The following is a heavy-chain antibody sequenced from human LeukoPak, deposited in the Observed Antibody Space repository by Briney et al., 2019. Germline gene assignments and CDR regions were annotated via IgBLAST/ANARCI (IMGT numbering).Heavy chain of an antibody. Sequence: SETLSLTCAVYGESLSNYYWSWIRQPPGKGLEWIGSMFHSGSTYYNPSLKSRVTMSVDTSKNQFSLKLSSVTAADTAAYYCARVRYNWNRDFDYWGQGTLVTVSS. J-gene: IGHJ4*02. CDR1: GESLSNYY. CDR2: MFHSGST. CDR3: ARVRYNWNRDFDY. V-gene: IGHV4-34*12. D-gene: IGHD1-20*01.